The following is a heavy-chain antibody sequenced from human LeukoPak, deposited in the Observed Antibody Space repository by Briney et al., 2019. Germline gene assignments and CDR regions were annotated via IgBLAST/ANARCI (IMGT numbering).Heavy chain of an antibody. CDR2: MRRDGNEI. D-gene: IGHD1/OR15-1a*01. Sequence: PGGSLRLSCSASGFTFSTYWMSWVRQGPGKGLEWVANMRRDGNEIYYLDSVRGRFTISRDNAKNSLYLQMNSLRAEDTAVYYCAKDQNSRLSQWFDPWGQGTLVTVSS. V-gene: IGHV3-7*03. J-gene: IGHJ5*02. CDR1: GFTFSTYW. CDR3: AKDQNSRLSQWFDP.